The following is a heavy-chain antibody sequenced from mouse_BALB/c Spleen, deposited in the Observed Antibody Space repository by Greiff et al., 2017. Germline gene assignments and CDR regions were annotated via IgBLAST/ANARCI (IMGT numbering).Heavy chain of an antibody. J-gene: IGHJ2*01. CDR1: GFTFSSYG. CDR3: ARQGYDGGYFDY. D-gene: IGHD2-14*01. Sequence: EVKLVESGGDLVKPGGSLKLSCAASGFTFSSYGMSWVRQTPDKRLEWVATISSGGSYTYYPDSVKGRFTISRDNAKNTLYLQMSSLKSEDTAMYYCARQGYDGGYFDYWGQGTTLTVSS. V-gene: IGHV5-6*01. CDR2: ISSGGSYT.